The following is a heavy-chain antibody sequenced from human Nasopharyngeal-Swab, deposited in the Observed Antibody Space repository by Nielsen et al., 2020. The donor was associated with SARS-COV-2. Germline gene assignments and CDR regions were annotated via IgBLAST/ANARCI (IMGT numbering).Heavy chain of an antibody. Sequence: GESLKISCAASGFTFSSYAMHWVRQAPGKGLEWVAVIPYDGSNKYYVDSVKGRFTISRDNSKNTLSLQMNSLRAEDTAVYYCARGRGGSYFSYFEYWGQGTLVTVSS. J-gene: IGHJ4*02. CDR2: IPYDGSNK. D-gene: IGHD1-26*01. CDR3: ARGRGGSYFSYFEY. CDR1: GFTFSSYA. V-gene: IGHV3-30-3*01.